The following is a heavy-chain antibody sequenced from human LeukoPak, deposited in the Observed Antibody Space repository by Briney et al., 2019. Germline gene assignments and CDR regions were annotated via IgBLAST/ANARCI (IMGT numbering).Heavy chain of an antibody. CDR3: ARLGGAYFKGGMDV. D-gene: IGHD2-21*01. Sequence: SETLSLTCTVSGGSISSGDYYWGWIRQPPGKGLVWIGSIYNSGVTYYNASLKSRVTMSVDTSKYQFSLVLTSVTAADTAVYYCARLGGAYFKGGMDVWGQGTTVTVSS. CDR2: IYNSGVT. V-gene: IGHV4-39*07. J-gene: IGHJ6*02. CDR1: GGSISSGDYY.